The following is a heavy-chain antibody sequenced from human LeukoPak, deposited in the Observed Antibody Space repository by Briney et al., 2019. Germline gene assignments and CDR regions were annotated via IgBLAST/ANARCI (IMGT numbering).Heavy chain of an antibody. D-gene: IGHD3-10*01. CDR1: GFTFGSYS. CDR3: ARGGHYGSGSYYNVN. CDR2: ISSSSSYI. J-gene: IGHJ4*02. Sequence: GGSLRLSCAASGFTFGSYSMNWVRQAPGKGLEWVSSISSSSSYIYYADSVKGRFTISRDNAKNSLYLQMNSLRAEDTAVYYCARGGHYGSGSYYNVNWGQGTLVTVSS. V-gene: IGHV3-21*01.